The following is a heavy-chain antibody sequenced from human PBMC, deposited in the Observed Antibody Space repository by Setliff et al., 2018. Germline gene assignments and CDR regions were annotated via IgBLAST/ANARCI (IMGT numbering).Heavy chain of an antibody. Sequence: SETLSLTCTVSGGSISSSSYYWGWIRQPPGKGLEWIGSMYDSGSTNYNPSLKSRVTISVDTSKNQFSLKLSSVTAADTALYYCTVYNTGSSKDHYWGQGTPVTVSS. CDR2: MYDSGST. V-gene: IGHV4-39*07. CDR1: GGSISSSSYY. D-gene: IGHD2-8*02. J-gene: IGHJ4*02. CDR3: TVYNTGSSKDHY.